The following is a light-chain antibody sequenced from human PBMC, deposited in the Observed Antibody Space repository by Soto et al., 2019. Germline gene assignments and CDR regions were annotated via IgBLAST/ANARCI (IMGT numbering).Light chain of an antibody. Sequence: EIVMTQSPATLSVSPGERATLSCRASQSVSSNLAWYQQKPGQTPKLLIYVASTRATGIPARFSGSGSGTEFTLTISSLQSEDFDVYYCQQYNVWPLTFGGGTKVEFK. CDR1: QSVSSN. CDR3: QQYNVWPLT. V-gene: IGKV3-15*01. J-gene: IGKJ4*01. CDR2: VAS.